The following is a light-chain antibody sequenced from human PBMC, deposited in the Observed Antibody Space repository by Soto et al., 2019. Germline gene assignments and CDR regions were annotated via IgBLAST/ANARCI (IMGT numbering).Light chain of an antibody. CDR2: GAS. CDR3: QQYNNWPRT. J-gene: IGKJ1*01. CDR1: QSVGSY. Sequence: EVVMTQSPATLYVSPGERATLSCRASQSVGSYLAWYQQKPGQAPRLLIYGASTRAAGISPRFSGGGSGTEFTLTISSLQSEDFAVYYCQQYNNWPRTFGQGPKVGIK. V-gene: IGKV3-15*01.